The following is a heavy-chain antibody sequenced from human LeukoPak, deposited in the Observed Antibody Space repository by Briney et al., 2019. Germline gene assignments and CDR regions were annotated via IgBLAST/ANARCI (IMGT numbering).Heavy chain of an antibody. CDR3: ARDCAYDSSGYNHDY. CDR2: ISYDGSNK. CDR1: GFTFSSYA. V-gene: IGHV3-30-3*01. J-gene: IGHJ4*02. Sequence: QPGGSLRLSCAASGFTFSSYAMHWVRQAPGKGLEWVAVISYDGSNKYYADSVKGRFTISRDNSKNTLYLQMNSLRAEDTAVYYCARDCAYDSSGYNHDYWGQGTLVTVSS. D-gene: IGHD3-22*01.